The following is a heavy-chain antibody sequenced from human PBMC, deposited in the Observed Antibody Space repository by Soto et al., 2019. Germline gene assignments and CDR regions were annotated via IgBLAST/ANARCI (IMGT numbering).Heavy chain of an antibody. V-gene: IGHV4-34*01. CDR3: ARGPLNMIVVVSPFDY. CDR1: GGSFSGYY. Sequence: SETLSLTCAVYGGSFSGYYWSWIRQPPGKGLEWIGEINHSGSANYNPSLKSRVTISVDTSKNQLSLKLSSVTAADTAVYYCARGPLNMIVVVSPFDYWGQGTLGTVSS. CDR2: INHSGSA. J-gene: IGHJ4*02. D-gene: IGHD3-22*01.